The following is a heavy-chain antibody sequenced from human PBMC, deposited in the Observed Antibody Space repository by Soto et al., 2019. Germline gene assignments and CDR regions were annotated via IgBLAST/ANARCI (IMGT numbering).Heavy chain of an antibody. V-gene: IGHV5-51*01. CDR2: IYPGDSDT. D-gene: IGHD5-12*01. J-gene: IGHJ4*02. Sequence: GESLNISWKGSGYSFTSYWIGWVRQMPGKGLEWMGIIYPGDSDTRYSPSFQGQVTISADKSISTAYLQWSSLKASDTATYYCARARTRGYRGYDKYYFDYWGQGTLVTV. CDR1: GYSFTSYW. CDR3: ARARTRGYRGYDKYYFDY.